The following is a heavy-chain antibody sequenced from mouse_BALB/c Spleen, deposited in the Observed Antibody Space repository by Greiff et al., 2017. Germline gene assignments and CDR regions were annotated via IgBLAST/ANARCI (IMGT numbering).Heavy chain of an antibody. CDR3: ARLANWDAWFAY. D-gene: IGHD4-1*01. Sequence: VQLQQSGPELVKPGASVKVSCKASGYAFTSYNMYWVKQSHGKSLEWIGYIDPYYGGTSYNQKFKGKATLTVDKSSSTAYMHLNSLTSEDSAVYYCARLANWDAWFAYWGQGTLVTVSA. J-gene: IGHJ3*01. CDR2: IDPYYGGT. CDR1: GYAFTSYN. V-gene: IGHV1S135*01.